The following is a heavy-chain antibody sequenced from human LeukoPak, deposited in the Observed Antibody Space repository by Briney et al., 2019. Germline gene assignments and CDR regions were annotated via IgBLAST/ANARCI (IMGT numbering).Heavy chain of an antibody. J-gene: IGHJ6*03. CDR2: INPNSDNT. V-gene: IGHV1-8*03. CDR1: GYTFTSYD. Sequence: ASVKVSCKASGYTFTSYDINWVRQATGQGLEWMGWINPNSDNTGYPQKFQGRVTITWNTSISTTYMELSSLTSEDTAVYYCARGPSGSWSSRVRYMDVWGKGTTVTVSS. D-gene: IGHD6-13*01. CDR3: ARGPSGSWSSRVRYMDV.